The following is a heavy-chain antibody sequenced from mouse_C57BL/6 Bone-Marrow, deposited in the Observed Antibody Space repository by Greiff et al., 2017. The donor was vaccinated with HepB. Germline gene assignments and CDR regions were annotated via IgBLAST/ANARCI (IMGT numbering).Heavy chain of an antibody. D-gene: IGHD1-1*01. J-gene: IGHJ4*01. CDR3: ASPCYYGSSVPYAMDY. CDR1: GYTFTSYW. CDR2: IYPGSGST. V-gene: IGHV1-55*01. Sequence: QVQLQQPGAELVKPGASVKMSCKASGYTFTSYWITWVKQRPGQGLEWIGDIYPGSGSTDYNENFKSKATLTVDTSTSTAYMQLSSLTSEDSAVYNCASPCYYGSSVPYAMDYWGQGTSVTVSS.